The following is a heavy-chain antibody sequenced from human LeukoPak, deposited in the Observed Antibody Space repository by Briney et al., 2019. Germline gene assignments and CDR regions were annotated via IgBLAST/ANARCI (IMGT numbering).Heavy chain of an antibody. CDR2: LSYDGSLK. Sequence: HPGGSLRLSCTGSGFTFSDSGMHWVRQAPGKGLEWMGILSYDGSLKYYADSVKGRFTISRDNSKNTLYLQMNSLRVEDTAVYYCATSIERSTWGSHALDFWGQGTLVTVSS. CDR1: GFTFSDSG. V-gene: IGHV3-30*04. J-gene: IGHJ4*02. D-gene: IGHD3-16*01. CDR3: ATSIERSTWGSHALDF.